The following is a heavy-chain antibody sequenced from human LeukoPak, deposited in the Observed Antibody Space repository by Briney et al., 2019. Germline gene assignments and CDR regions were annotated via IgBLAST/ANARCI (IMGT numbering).Heavy chain of an antibody. V-gene: IGHV3-23*01. CDR3: AGPAADCTNGVCYVN. D-gene: IGHD2-8*01. CDR2: ISGSGGST. Sequence: PGGSQSLVWAPSGLIFSIYAMRWVRQARGEGRECVSAISGSGGSTYYADCVEGRFTIFRDNYKTTLYQQMNSLRAENTAVYYCAGPAADCTNGVCYVNRGPGTLVTVSS. J-gene: IGHJ4*02. CDR1: GLIFSIYA.